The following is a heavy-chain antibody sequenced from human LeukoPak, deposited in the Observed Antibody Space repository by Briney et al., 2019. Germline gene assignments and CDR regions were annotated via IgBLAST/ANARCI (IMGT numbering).Heavy chain of an antibody. CDR3: AREASGSDY. CDR2: ISTASVAI. Sequence: SGGSLRLSCAASGFTFSSYTMTWVRQAPGKGLEWVSCISTASVAIDYADSVKGRFTISRDNAKNSLYLQMNSLRAEDTAVYYCAREASGSDYWGQGTLVTVSS. V-gene: IGHV3-48*01. J-gene: IGHJ4*02. CDR1: GFTFSSYT. D-gene: IGHD3-22*01.